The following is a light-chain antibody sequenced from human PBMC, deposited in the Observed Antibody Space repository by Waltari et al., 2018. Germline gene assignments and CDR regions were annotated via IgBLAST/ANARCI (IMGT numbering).Light chain of an antibody. CDR1: QSVSSSD. CDR2: DAS. Sequence: EFVLTQSPGTLSLSPGERATLSCRASQSVSSSDLAWYQQKPGQAPRPLIYDASSRATGIPDRFSGSGSGTDFTLTISSLQPEDFAIYYCQQSYSSPYTFGQGTKVE. J-gene: IGKJ2*01. CDR3: QQSYSSPYT. V-gene: IGKV3D-20*02.